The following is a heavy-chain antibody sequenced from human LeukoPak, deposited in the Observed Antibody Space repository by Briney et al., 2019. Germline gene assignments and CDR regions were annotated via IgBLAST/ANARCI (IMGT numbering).Heavy chain of an antibody. CDR1: GGTFSSYA. CDR3: ARGGAVAGKLDY. J-gene: IGHJ4*02. CDR2: IIPILGIA. Sequence: GASVKVSCKASGGTFSSYAISWVRQAPGQGLEWMGRIIPILGIANYAQKFQGRVTITADKSTSTAYMELSSLRSEDTAVYYCARGGAVAGKLDYWGQGTLVTVSS. V-gene: IGHV1-69*04. D-gene: IGHD6-19*01.